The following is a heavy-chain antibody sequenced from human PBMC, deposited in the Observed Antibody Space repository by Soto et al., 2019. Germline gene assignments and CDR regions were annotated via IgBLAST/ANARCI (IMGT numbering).Heavy chain of an antibody. D-gene: IGHD1-26*01. CDR1: GFSVSSNY. Sequence: GSLRLSCAISGFSVSSNYLSWVLQAPGKGLEWVSVHYSGGSTYYADSVQGRFTISRDKSNNTLYLQMRRVRAEDTAVYFCARHRHPRGTVGATSPLDPWGQGTQVTVSS. CDR3: ARHRHPRGTVGATSPLDP. V-gene: IGHV3-53*01. J-gene: IGHJ5*02. CDR2: HYSGGST.